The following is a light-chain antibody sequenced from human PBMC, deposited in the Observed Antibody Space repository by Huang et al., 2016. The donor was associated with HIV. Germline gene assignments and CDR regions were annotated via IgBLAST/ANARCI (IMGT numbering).Light chain of an antibody. Sequence: DIQMTQSPSSLSAFVGDKVTITCRASENSRKYLNWYQQKPGKAPNLLLYAASSLQRGVPSRFSGIGTGTDFNLTINSLQPEDYATYFCQQSYNAPRTFGQGTKVEIK. CDR1: ENSRKY. CDR2: AAS. V-gene: IGKV1-39*01. J-gene: IGKJ1*01. CDR3: QQSYNAPRT.